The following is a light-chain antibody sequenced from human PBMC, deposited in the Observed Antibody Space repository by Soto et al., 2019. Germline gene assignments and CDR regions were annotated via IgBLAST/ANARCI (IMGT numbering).Light chain of an antibody. CDR1: SSDVGSYNL. V-gene: IGLV2-23*02. Sequence: QSALTQPASVSGSPGQSITISCTGTSSDVGSYNLVSWYQQHPGKVPKLMIYEVSKRPSGVSNRFSGSKSGNTASLTISGLQAEDEADYYCCSYAGSSNVVFGGGTKLTVL. CDR3: CSYAGSSNVV. CDR2: EVS. J-gene: IGLJ2*01.